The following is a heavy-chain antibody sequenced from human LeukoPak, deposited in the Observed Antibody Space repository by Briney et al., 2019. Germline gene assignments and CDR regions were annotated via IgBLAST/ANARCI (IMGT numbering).Heavy chain of an antibody. CDR3: ASPSSERLQAYYYYYMDV. V-gene: IGHV1-69*10. CDR1: GYTLTELS. D-gene: IGHD5-24*01. Sequence: SVKVSCKVSGYTLTELSMHWVRQAPGQGLEWMGGIIPLLGTANYAQKFQGRVTITADKSTSTAYMELSSLTSEDTAVYYCASPSSERLQAYYYYYMDVWGKGTTVTVSS. J-gene: IGHJ6*03. CDR2: IIPLLGTA.